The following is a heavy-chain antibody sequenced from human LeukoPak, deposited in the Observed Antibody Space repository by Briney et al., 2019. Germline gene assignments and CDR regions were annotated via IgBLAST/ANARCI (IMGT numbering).Heavy chain of an antibody. CDR1: GFTFSDHW. J-gene: IGHJ4*02. D-gene: IGHD1-26*01. CDR3: AAVKWERGYLFDY. V-gene: IGHV3-23*01. CDR2: ISGSGGST. Sequence: HPGGSLRLSCAASGFTFSDHWMSWVRQAPGKGLEWVSAISGSGGSTYYADSVKGRFTISRDNSKNTLYLQMNSLRAEDTAVYYCAAVKWERGYLFDYWGQGTLVTVSS.